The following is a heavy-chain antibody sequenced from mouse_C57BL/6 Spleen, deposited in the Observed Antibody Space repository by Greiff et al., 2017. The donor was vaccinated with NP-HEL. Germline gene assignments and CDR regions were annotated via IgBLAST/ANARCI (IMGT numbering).Heavy chain of an antibody. V-gene: IGHV14-3*01. Sequence: EVKVVESVAELVRPGASVKLSCTASGFNIKNTYMHWVKQRPEQGLEWIGRIDPANGNTKYAPKFQGKATITADTSSNTAYLQLSSLTSEDTAIYYCAPHYYGSSSAWFAYWGQGTLVTVSA. D-gene: IGHD1-1*01. CDR3: APHYYGSSSAWFAY. J-gene: IGHJ3*01. CDR2: IDPANGNT. CDR1: GFNIKNTY.